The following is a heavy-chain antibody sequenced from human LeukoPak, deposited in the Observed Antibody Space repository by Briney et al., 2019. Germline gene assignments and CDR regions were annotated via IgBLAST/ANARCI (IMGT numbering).Heavy chain of an antibody. CDR1: GFTFSSYW. D-gene: IGHD4-11*01. CDR2: INSDGIST. J-gene: IGHJ4*02. CDR3: ASGPYSSLDY. V-gene: IGHV3-74*01. Sequence: PGGSLRLSCAASGFTFSSYWMHWVRQAPGKGLVWVSRINSDGISTSYADSVKGRFTISRDNAKNTLYLHMNSLRAEDTAAYYCASGPYSSLDYWGQGTLVTVSS.